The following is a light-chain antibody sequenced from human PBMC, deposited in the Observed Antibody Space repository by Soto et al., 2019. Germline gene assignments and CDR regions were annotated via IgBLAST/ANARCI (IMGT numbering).Light chain of an antibody. J-gene: IGLJ1*01. CDR3: QSYDRSLRTYV. CDR1: SSNIGAGYD. V-gene: IGLV1-40*01. Sequence: QSVLTQPPSVSGAPGQRVTISCSGSSSNIGAGYDVNWYRQPPGTAPKLLIYGNSDRPSGVPDRFSGSKSGTSASLAITGLQAEDEADYFCQSYDRSLRTYVFGTGTKVTV. CDR2: GNS.